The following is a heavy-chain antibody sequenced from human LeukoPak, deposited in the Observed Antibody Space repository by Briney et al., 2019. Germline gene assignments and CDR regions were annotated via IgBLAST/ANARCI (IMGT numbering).Heavy chain of an antibody. CDR2: ISAYNGYT. D-gene: IGHD6-13*01. J-gene: IGHJ6*03. CDR3: ARVMQLAHYYYYYMDI. Sequence: ASVKVSCKASGYTFSSYDISWVRQAPGQGLESMGWISAYNGYTNYAQKFQGRVTMTTDTSTSTAYMELRSLRSGDTAVYYCARVMQLAHYYYYYMDIWGKGTTVTVSS. V-gene: IGHV1-18*01. CDR1: GYTFSSYD.